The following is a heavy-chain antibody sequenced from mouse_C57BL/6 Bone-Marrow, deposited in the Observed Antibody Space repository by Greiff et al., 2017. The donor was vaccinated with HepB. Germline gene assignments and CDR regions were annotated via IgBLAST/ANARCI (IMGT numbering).Heavy chain of an antibody. CDR3: ARYGNDWYFDV. Sequence: QVQLQQSGAELVMPGASVKLSCKASGYTFTSYWMHWVKQRPGQGLEWIGEIDPSDSYTNYNQKFKGKSTLTVDKSSSTAYMQLSSLTSEDSAVYYCARYGNDWYFDVWGTGTTVTVSS. D-gene: IGHD2-1*01. CDR2: IDPSDSYT. V-gene: IGHV1-69*01. CDR1: GYTFTSYW. J-gene: IGHJ1*03.